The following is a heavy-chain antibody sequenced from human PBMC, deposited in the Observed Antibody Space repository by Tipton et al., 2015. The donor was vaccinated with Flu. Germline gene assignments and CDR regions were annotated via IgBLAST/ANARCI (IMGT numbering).Heavy chain of an antibody. Sequence: SLRLSCAASGFTFSDYYMSWIRQAPGKGLEWVSYISSSGSTIYYADSVKGRFTISRDNAKNSLYLQMNSLRAEDTAVYYCAREGGGYCSSTSCYAYYYYGMDVWGQGATVTVSS. CDR2: ISSSGSTI. D-gene: IGHD2-2*01. V-gene: IGHV3-11*01. CDR3: AREGGGYCSSTSCYAYYYYGMDV. J-gene: IGHJ6*02. CDR1: GFTFSDYY.